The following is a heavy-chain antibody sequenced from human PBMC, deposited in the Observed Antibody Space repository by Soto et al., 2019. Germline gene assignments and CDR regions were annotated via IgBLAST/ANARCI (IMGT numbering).Heavy chain of an antibody. CDR2: IKSRGSGGTT. J-gene: IGHJ6*01. CDR3: AKLRGPSGSSYSGLEV. CDR1: GFDFTAAW. D-gene: IGHD1-7*01. V-gene: IGHV3-15*07. Sequence: QLVESGGGLVTPGKSATLSCVGSGFDFTAAWMHWVRQAPGTWLEWVGRIKSRGSGGTTDYSAPVRGRFALSRADSKDTVYLQMSSLQTEDTAVYFWAKLRGPSGSSYSGLEVWGQGSTVTVPS.